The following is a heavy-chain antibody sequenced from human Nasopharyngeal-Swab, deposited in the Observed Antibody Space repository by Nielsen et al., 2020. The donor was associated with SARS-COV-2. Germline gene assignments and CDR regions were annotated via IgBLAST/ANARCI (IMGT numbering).Heavy chain of an antibody. CDR3: ARGAEYYYGSGYYYGMDV. Sequence: SETLSLTCTISGGSISSGGYYWSWIRQHPGKGLEWIGYIYYSGSTNYNPSLKSRVTISVDTSKNQFSLKLSSVTAADTAVYYCARGAEYYYGSGYYYGMDVWGQGTTVTVSS. CDR1: GGSISSGGYY. J-gene: IGHJ6*02. V-gene: IGHV4-61*08. CDR2: IYYSGST. D-gene: IGHD3-10*01.